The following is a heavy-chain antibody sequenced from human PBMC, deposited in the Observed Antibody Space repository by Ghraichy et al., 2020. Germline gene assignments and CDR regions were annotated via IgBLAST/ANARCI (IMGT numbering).Heavy chain of an antibody. Sequence: GESLNISCAGSGFTIRSYSMSWVRQAPGKGLEWVSAISYRGGETFYADSVKGRFTISRDTSKNMLSLQMDSLRAEDTAVYFCAIVYKTDLDYWGQGTLVTVSS. V-gene: IGHV3-23*01. CDR3: AIVYKTDLDY. CDR2: ISYRGGET. J-gene: IGHJ4*02. D-gene: IGHD1-1*01. CDR1: GFTIRSYS.